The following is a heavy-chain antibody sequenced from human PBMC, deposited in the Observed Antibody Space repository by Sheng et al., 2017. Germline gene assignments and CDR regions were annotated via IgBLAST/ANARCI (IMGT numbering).Heavy chain of an antibody. Sequence: QLQLQESGPGLVKPSETLSLTCTVSGGSISSSSYYWGWIRQPPGKGLEWIGSIFYTGGTYYNPSLKSRVTISVDTSKNQFSLKVSSVTAADTALYYCGRNWIGAFDIVGPRDNGRRLF. D-gene: IGHD1-1*01. CDR3: GRNWIGAFDI. CDR2: IFYTGGT. V-gene: IGHV4-39*07. J-gene: IGHJ3*02. CDR1: GGSISSSSYY.